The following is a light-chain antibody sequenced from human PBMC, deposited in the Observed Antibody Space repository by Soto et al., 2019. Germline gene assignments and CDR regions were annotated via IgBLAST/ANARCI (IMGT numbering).Light chain of an antibody. V-gene: IGKV3-20*01. Sequence: EIVLTQSPGTLSLSPGERATLSCRASQSVSSSYLAWYQQNPGQAPRLLIYGASSRATGIPDRFSGSGSGTDFTLTISRLEPEDFAVYYCQQYGSSPPWRTFGQGTKVDIK. CDR3: QQYGSSPPWRT. J-gene: IGKJ1*01. CDR1: QSVSSSY. CDR2: GAS.